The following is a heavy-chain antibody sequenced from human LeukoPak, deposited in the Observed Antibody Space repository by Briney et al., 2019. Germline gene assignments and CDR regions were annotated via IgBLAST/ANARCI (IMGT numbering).Heavy chain of an antibody. CDR3: VREDYGNYYFDH. CDR2: ISYDGSNK. V-gene: IGHV3-30*03. J-gene: IGHJ4*02. Sequence: GGSLRLSCAASGFTFSSYGMHRVRQAPGKGLEWVAVISYDGSNKYYADSVKGQFTISRDNSKNTLYLQMNSLRAEDTAVYYCVREDYGNYYFDHWGQGTLVTVSS. D-gene: IGHD2/OR15-2a*01. CDR1: GFTFSSYG.